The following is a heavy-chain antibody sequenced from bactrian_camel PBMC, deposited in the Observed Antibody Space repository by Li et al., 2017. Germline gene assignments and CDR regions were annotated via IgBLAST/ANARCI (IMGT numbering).Heavy chain of an antibody. D-gene: IGHD1*01. CDR1: ESHNVDYC. V-gene: IGHV3S55*01. J-gene: IGHJ4*01. CDR2: IDADGET. Sequence: HVQLVESGGGSVQAGGSLRLSCVPSESHNVDYCMGWYRQRTGKEREEVAVIDADGETTYADSVKGRFAISQDNSKRTLYLQMNDLKPEDTAMYYCAADRCYPGWSRSGDEFPYWGRGTQVTVS. CDR3: AADRCYPGWSRSGDEFPY.